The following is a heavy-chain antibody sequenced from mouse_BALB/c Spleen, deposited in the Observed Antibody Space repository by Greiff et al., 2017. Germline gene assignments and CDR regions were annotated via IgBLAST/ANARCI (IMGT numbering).Heavy chain of an antibody. V-gene: IGHV2-9*02. CDR2: IWPGGST. CDR1: GFSFTSYG. D-gene: IGHD2-14*01. J-gene: IGHJ4*01. CDR3: ASAYYRYENAMDD. Sequence: VKLMESGPGLVAPSQSLSITCTASGFSFTSYGVHWVRQPPGKGLEWLGVIWPGGSTNYNSALMSRLSISKDNSKSQVFLKMNSLQTDDTAMYYCASAYYRYENAMDDWGQGTSVTVSS.